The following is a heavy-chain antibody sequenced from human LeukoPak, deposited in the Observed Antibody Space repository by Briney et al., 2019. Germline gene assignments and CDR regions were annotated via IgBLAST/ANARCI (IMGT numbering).Heavy chain of an antibody. CDR2: ISAYNGNT. J-gene: IGHJ4*02. V-gene: IGHV1-18*01. D-gene: IGHD2-15*01. CDR1: GYTFTSYG. Sequence: GASVKVSCKASGYTFTSYGISWVRQAPGQGLEWMGWISAYNGNTNYAQKLQGRVTMTTDTSTSTAYMELRSLRSDDTAVYYCARGAAIRYCSGGSCYSPIDYWGQGTLVTVSP. CDR3: ARGAAIRYCSGGSCYSPIDY.